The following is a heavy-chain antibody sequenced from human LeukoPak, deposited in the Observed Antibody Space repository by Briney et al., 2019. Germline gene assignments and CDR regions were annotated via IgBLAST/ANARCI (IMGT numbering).Heavy chain of an antibody. V-gene: IGHV3-30-3*01. Sequence: GRSLRLSCAASGFTFSSYAMHWVRQAPGKGLEWVAVISYDGSNKYYADSVKGRFTISRDNSKNSLYLQMNSLRAEDTAVYYCASWLGSNVPSGTSYYFDYWGQGTLVTVSS. CDR1: GFTFSSYA. CDR3: ASWLGSNVPSGTSYYFDY. CDR2: ISYDGSNK. J-gene: IGHJ4*02. D-gene: IGHD1-26*01.